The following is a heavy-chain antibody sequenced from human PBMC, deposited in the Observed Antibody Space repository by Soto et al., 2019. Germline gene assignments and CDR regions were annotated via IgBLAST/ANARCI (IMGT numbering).Heavy chain of an antibody. Sequence: QVQLVQSGAEVKKPGSSVKVSCKASGGTFSSYAISWGRQAPGQGLEWMGGVIPIFGTANYAQKFQGRVTITADESTSTAYMELSSLRSEDTAVYYCAREVRFLGYYYYGMDVWGQGTTVTVSS. CDR1: GGTFSSYA. CDR3: AREVRFLGYYYYGMDV. J-gene: IGHJ6*02. CDR2: VIPIFGTA. D-gene: IGHD3-3*01. V-gene: IGHV1-69*01.